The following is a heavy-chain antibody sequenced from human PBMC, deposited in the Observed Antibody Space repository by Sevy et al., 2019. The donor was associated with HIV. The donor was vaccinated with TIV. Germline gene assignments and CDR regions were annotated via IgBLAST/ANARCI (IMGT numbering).Heavy chain of an antibody. V-gene: IGHV3-72*01. Sequence: GGSLRLSCAASGFTFSDHYVDWVRQAPGKGLEWVGRIRNRPNSYTTEHAASVKGRFTISRDASRNSVYLQMNSLKTQDSAVYYCVRGPNCGVGGCQQISPYCLDVWGKGATVTVSS. CDR1: GFTFSDHY. J-gene: IGHJ6*03. CDR3: VRGPNCGVGGCQQISPYCLDV. D-gene: IGHD2-15*01. CDR2: IRNRPNSYTT.